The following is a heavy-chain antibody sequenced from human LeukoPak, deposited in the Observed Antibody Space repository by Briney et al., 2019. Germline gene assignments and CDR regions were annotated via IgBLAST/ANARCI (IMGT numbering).Heavy chain of an antibody. CDR1: GFTFSSYS. J-gene: IGHJ4*02. D-gene: IGHD4-17*01. Sequence: GGSLRLSCAASGFTFSSYSMNWVRQAPGKGLEWVSSISSSSSYIYYADSVKGRFTISRDNAKNSLYLQMNSLRAEDTAVYYCARVHYGDHGVFDYWGQGTLVTVSS. V-gene: IGHV3-21*01. CDR2: ISSSSSYI. CDR3: ARVHYGDHGVFDY.